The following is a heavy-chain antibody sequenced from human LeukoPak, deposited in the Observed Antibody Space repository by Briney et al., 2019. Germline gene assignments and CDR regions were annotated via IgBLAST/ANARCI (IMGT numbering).Heavy chain of an antibody. CDR2: IYHSGST. CDR1: GGSISSANYY. CDR3: ARGLYYDTSGYYPSDY. J-gene: IGHJ4*02. Sequence: SSQTLSLTCDVSGGSISSANYYWSWIRQHPGKGLEWIGYIYHSGSTYYNPCLKSRVTISVDTSKNQFSLKLSSVTAADTAVYYCARGLYYDTSGYYPSDYWGQGTLVTVSS. V-gene: IGHV4-31*11. D-gene: IGHD3-22*01.